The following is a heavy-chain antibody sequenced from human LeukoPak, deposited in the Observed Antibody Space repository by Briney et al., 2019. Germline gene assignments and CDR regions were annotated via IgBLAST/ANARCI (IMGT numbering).Heavy chain of an antibody. CDR3: ARRVPLGDYLPNDAFDI. CDR1: GGSISSSSYY. V-gene: IGHV4-39*01. Sequence: PSETLSLTCTVSGGSISSSSYYWGWIRQPPGKGLEWIGSIYYSGSTYYNPSLKSRVTISVDTSKNQFSLKLSSVTAADTAVYYCARRVPLGDYLPNDAFDIWGQGTMVTVSS. D-gene: IGHD4-17*01. J-gene: IGHJ3*02. CDR2: IYYSGST.